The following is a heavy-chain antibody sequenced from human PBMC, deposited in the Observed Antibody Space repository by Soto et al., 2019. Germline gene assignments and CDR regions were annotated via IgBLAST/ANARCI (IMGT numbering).Heavy chain of an antibody. CDR3: ARAYCSGGSCYPAAFDI. CDR2: IYSGGST. V-gene: IGHV3-53*01. D-gene: IGHD2-15*01. J-gene: IGHJ3*02. CDR1: GFTVSSNY. Sequence: LRLSCAASGFTVSSNYMSWVRQAPGKGLEWVSVIYSGGSTYYADSVKGRFTISRDNSRNTLYLQMNSLRAEDTAVYYCARAYCSGGSCYPAAFDIWGQGTMVTVSS.